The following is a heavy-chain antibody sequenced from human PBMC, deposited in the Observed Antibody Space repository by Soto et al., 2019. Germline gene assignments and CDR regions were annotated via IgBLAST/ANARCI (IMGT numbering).Heavy chain of an antibody. J-gene: IGHJ3*02. Sequence: PWGSLRLSCAASGFTFSSYGMHWVRQAPGKGLEWVAVIWYDGSNKYYADSVKGRFTISRDNSKNTLYLQMNSLRDEDTAVYYCARDETYYYDSSGYDALDIWGQGTMVTRLL. CDR2: IWYDGSNK. D-gene: IGHD3-22*01. CDR3: ARDETYYYDSSGYDALDI. CDR1: GFTFSSYG. V-gene: IGHV3-33*01.